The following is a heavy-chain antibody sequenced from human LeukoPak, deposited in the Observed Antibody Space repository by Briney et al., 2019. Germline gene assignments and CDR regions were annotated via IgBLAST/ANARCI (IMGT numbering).Heavy chain of an antibody. J-gene: IGHJ4*02. CDR2: ISGSGGST. CDR1: GFTFSSYA. Sequence: GGSLRLSCAASGFTFSSYAMSWVRQAPGKGLEWVSAISGSGGSTYYADSVKGRFTISRDNSKNTLYLQMNSLRAEDTAVYYFSKDPHLYVSLTYDYWGQGTLVTVSS. CDR3: SKDPHLYVSLTYDY. D-gene: IGHD2-8*01. V-gene: IGHV3-23*01.